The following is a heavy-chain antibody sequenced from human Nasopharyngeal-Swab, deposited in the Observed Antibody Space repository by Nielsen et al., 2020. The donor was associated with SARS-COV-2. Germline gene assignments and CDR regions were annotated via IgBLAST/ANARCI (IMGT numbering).Heavy chain of an antibody. V-gene: IGHV1-46*02. D-gene: IGHD1-14*01. CDR1: GYPFNTYY. J-gene: IGHJ4*02. Sequence: ASVKVSCKASGYPFNTYYMRWVRQAPGQGPEWMGLIIPSGGSTTYAQRLQGRVTMTRDTSTTTFYMELSSLRFEDTAMYYCARSRGAGVLNYWGQGSLVTVSS. CDR3: ARSRGAGVLNY. CDR2: IIPSGGST.